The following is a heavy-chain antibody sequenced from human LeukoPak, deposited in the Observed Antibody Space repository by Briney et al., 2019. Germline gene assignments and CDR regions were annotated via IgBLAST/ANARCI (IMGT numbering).Heavy chain of an antibody. Sequence: ASVKVSCKASGYTFTSYYKHWVRQAPGQGLEWMGIINPSGGSTSYAQKFQGRVTMTRDTSTSTVYMELSSLRSEDTAVYYCARLHIVVVPAARYYFDYWGQGTLVTVSS. CDR2: INPSGGST. V-gene: IGHV1-46*01. J-gene: IGHJ4*02. CDR1: GYTFTSYY. CDR3: ARLHIVVVPAARYYFDY. D-gene: IGHD2-2*01.